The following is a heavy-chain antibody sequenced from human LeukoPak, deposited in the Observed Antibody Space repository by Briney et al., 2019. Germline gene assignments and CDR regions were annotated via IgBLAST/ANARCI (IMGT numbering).Heavy chain of an antibody. Sequence: ASVKVSCKASGYTFTSYGISWVRQAPGQGLEWMGWISAYNVNTNYAQILQGRVTMTTDTSTSTAYMELRSLRSDDTAVYYCARYYYASSDFDYWGQGTLVTVSS. D-gene: IGHD3-22*01. V-gene: IGHV1-18*01. CDR2: ISAYNVNT. CDR3: ARYYYASSDFDY. CDR1: GYTFTSYG. J-gene: IGHJ4*02.